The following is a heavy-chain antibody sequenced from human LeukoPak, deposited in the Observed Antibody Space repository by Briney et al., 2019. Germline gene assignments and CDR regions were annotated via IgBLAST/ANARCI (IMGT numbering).Heavy chain of an antibody. V-gene: IGHV1-2*02. CDR2: INPNSGGT. CDR3: ARALYYDSSGYYSSSYYYFQH. J-gene: IGHJ1*01. Sequence: ASVKVSCKASGYTFTSYYLHWVRHAPGQGLVWMGWINPNSGGTNYAQKFQGRVTMTRDTSISTAYMELSRLRSDDTAEYYCARALYYDSSGYYSSSYYYFQHWGQGTLVTVSS. CDR1: GYTFTSYY. D-gene: IGHD3-22*01.